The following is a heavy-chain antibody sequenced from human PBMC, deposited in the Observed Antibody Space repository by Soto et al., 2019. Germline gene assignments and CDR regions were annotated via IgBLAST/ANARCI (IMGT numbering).Heavy chain of an antibody. CDR3: VKDAYYYDSSGYYIFDY. CDR2: ISYDGSNK. J-gene: IGHJ4*02. Sequence: QEQLVESGGGVVQPGRSLRLSCAASGLTFSRYGMHWVRQAPGKGLEWAAHISYDGSNKHYAESVKGRFTISRDSSKNTLDLQMNSPGAEDTAVYYCVKDAYYYDSSGYYIFDYWGQGTLVAVSS. D-gene: IGHD3-22*01. CDR1: GLTFSRYG. V-gene: IGHV3-30*18.